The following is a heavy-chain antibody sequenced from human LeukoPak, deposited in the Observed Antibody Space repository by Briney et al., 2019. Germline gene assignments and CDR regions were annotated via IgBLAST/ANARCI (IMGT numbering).Heavy chain of an antibody. CDR2: IRWNSGSI. D-gene: IGHD1/OR15-1a*01. V-gene: IGHV3-9*01. J-gene: IGHJ3*02. Sequence: GGSLRLSCAASGFTFDDYAMHWVRQAPGEGLGWVSGIRWNSGSIGYADSVKGRFTISRDNAKNSLYLQLNSLRAEDTPLYYRAKGSGRTIFSRGDAFDIWGQGTMVTVSS. CDR3: AKGSGRTIFSRGDAFDI. CDR1: GFTFDDYA.